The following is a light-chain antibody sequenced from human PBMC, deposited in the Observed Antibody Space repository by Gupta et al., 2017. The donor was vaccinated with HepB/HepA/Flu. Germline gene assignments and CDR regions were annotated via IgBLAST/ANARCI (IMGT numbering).Light chain of an antibody. CDR3: QSADSSGTYWM. CDR2: KDS. CDR1: ALPKQY. J-gene: IGLJ3*02. Sequence: SYELTQPPSVSLSPGQTARITCSGDALPKQYAYWYQQKPGQAPLLVIYKDSERPSGIPERFSGSSSGTTVTLTISRVQAEDEADYYCQSADSSGTYWMFGGGTKLTVL. V-gene: IGLV3-25*03.